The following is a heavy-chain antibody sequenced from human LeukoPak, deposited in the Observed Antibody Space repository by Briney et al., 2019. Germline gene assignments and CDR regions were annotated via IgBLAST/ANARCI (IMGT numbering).Heavy chain of an antibody. CDR1: GITLSNYA. CDR2: ISGSGGST. J-gene: IGHJ4*02. D-gene: IGHD3-10*01. CDR3: ATYTGGSGSEDY. V-gene: IGHV3-23*01. Sequence: PGGSLRLSCAVSGITLSNYAMSWVRQAPGKGLEWVSAISGSGGSTYYADSVKGRFTISRDNSKNTLYLQMNSLRAEDTAVYYCATYTGGSGSEDYWGQGTLVTVSS.